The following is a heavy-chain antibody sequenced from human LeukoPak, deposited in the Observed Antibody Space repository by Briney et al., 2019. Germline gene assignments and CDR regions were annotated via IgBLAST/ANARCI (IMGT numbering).Heavy chain of an antibody. V-gene: IGHV3-30*18. CDR2: ISYDGSNK. Sequence: PGGSLRLSCAASGFTFSSYGMHWVRQAPGKGLEWVAVISYDGSNKYYADSVKGRFTISRDNSKNTLYLQMNSLRAEDTAVYYCAKDGKLGLLDDYFDYWGQGTLVPVSS. D-gene: IGHD2-15*01. CDR1: GFTFSSYG. J-gene: IGHJ4*02. CDR3: AKDGKLGLLDDYFDY.